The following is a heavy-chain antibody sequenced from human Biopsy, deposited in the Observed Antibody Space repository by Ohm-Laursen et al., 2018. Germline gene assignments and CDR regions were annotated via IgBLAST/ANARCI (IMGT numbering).Heavy chain of an antibody. J-gene: IGHJ4*02. CDR3: ARGMRTTGWPYFDY. Sequence: TLSLTCTLSGYSIIPSGPENWSWIRQPPGQGLQYIGFIYSGGNTNYNPSLRSRVTMSVDTSKNQFSLRLNSVTAAGTAVYYCARGMRTTGWPYFDYWGQGILVTVSS. CDR2: IYSGGNT. V-gene: IGHV4-61*01. D-gene: IGHD2/OR15-2a*01. CDR1: GYSIIPSGPEN.